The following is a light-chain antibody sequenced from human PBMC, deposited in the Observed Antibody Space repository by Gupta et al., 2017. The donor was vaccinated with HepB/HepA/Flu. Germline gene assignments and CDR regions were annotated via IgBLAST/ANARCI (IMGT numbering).Light chain of an antibody. V-gene: IGLV3-1*01. J-gene: IGLJ2*01. CDR3: QAWDSSTEVV. Sequence: SYELTQPPSVSVAPGQTASITCSGDKLGDKYACWYQQKPGQSPVLVIYQDSKRPSGLPERFSGSNSGNTATLTISGTQAMDEADDYCQAWDSSTEVVFGGGTKLTVL. CDR2: QDS. CDR1: KLGDKY.